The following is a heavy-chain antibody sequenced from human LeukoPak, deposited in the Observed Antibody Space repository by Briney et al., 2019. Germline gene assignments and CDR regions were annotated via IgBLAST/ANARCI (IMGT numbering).Heavy chain of an antibody. V-gene: IGHV3-74*01. Sequence: GGSLRLSCEASGFTFSYYWMHWVRPAPGKGLWWVSRIKSDGRITEYADSVKGRFAISRDNAKNTLYLQMNSLRAEDTAVYYCAKDLSYSGIDYWGQGTLVTVSS. CDR2: IKSDGRIT. D-gene: IGHD1-26*01. J-gene: IGHJ4*02. CDR1: GFTFSYYW. CDR3: AKDLSYSGIDY.